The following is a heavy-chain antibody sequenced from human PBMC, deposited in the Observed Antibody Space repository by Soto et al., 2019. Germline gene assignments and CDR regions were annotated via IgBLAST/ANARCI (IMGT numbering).Heavy chain of an antibody. J-gene: IGHJ6*02. CDR2: ISGSGGST. CDR3: RDEGIVVVGYYYGMDV. CDR1: GFTFSSYA. Sequence: GGSLRLSCAASGFTFSSYAMSWVRQAPGKGLEWVSAISGSGGSTYYADSVKGRFTISRDNSKNTLYLQMNSLRAEDTAVYYCRDEGIVVVGYYYGMDVWGQGTTVTVSS. V-gene: IGHV3-23*01. D-gene: IGHD2-15*01.